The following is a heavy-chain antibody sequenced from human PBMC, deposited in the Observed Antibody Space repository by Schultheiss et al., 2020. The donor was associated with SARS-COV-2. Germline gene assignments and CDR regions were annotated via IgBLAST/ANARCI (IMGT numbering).Heavy chain of an antibody. D-gene: IGHD6-6*01. J-gene: IGHJ4*02. CDR3: ATQYGSSSENY. CDR2: ISYDGSDK. CDR1: GFTFSSYA. V-gene: IGHV3-30*04. Sequence: GGSLRLSCAASGFTFSSYAMHWVRQAPGKGLEWVAVISYDGSDKHYADSVKGRFTVSRDNFQNTMYLQMSSLRVEDTAVYYCATQYGSSSENYWGQGTLVTVSS.